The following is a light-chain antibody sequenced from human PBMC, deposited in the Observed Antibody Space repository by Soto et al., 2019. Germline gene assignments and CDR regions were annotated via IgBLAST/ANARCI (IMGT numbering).Light chain of an antibody. CDR1: SSDVGGYKY. Sequence: QSALTQPASVSGSPGQSINISCTGTSSDVGGYKYVSWYQQHPGKAPKLMIYEVSNRPSGVSNRFSGSKSGNTASLTISGLQAEDEADYYCSSYTSRSTLVFGGGTQLTVL. CDR2: EVS. CDR3: SSYTSRSTLV. V-gene: IGLV2-14*01. J-gene: IGLJ3*02.